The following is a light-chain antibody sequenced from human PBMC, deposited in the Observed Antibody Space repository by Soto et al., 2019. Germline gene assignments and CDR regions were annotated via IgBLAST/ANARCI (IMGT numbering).Light chain of an antibody. CDR1: QSVGSN. V-gene: IGKV3-15*01. J-gene: IGKJ1*01. CDR3: LQHYSWPWT. Sequence: EILMTQSPSTLSVSPVERGTLACRASQSVGSNLAWYQQKPGQAPRLLIYAASTRASGVPARFSGSGSETEFTLTISGLQSEDSGVYYCLQHYSWPWTFGQGTKVDIK. CDR2: AAS.